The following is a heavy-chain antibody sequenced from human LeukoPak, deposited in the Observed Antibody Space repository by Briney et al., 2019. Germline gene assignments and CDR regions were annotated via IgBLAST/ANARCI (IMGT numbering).Heavy chain of an antibody. CDR1: GGSISSCGYY. D-gene: IGHD3-10*01. Sequence: PSETLSLTCTVSGGSISSCGYYWSWIRQHPGKGLEWIGYIYYSGSTYYNPSLKSRVTISVDTSKNQFSLKLSSVTAADTAVYYCARSRGSLWFDPWGQGTLVTVSS. J-gene: IGHJ5*02. CDR3: ARSRGSLWFDP. CDR2: IYYSGST. V-gene: IGHV4-31*03.